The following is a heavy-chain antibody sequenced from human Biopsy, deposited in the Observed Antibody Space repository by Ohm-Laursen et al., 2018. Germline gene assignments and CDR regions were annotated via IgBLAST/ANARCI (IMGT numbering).Heavy chain of an antibody. CDR1: GFTFSIYG. D-gene: IGHD3-22*01. CDR2: IWYDGSNK. CDR3: AREGDDGSGYTPHYFDY. V-gene: IGHV3-33*01. J-gene: IGHJ4*02. Sequence: SLRLSCTASGFTFSIYGMHWVRQAPGKGLEWVAVIWYDGSNKYYADSVKGRFTISRDDPKNTLYLQMNSLRAEDTAVYYCAREGDDGSGYTPHYFDYWGQGTLVTVSS.